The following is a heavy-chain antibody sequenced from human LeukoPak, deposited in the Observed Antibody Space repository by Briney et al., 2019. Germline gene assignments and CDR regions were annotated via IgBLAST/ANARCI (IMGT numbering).Heavy chain of an antibody. CDR2: LNLDGSDK. J-gene: IGHJ4*02. Sequence: GGSLRLSCVVSGFTFSESWMSWVRLAPGKGLGWVASLNLDGSDKYYVDSVKGRFTISRDNAKNSLYLQMDSLRVEDTAVYYCAKGKRYPDYWGQGTLVTVSS. CDR3: AKGKRYPDY. D-gene: IGHD1-1*01. CDR1: GFTFSESW. V-gene: IGHV3-7*03.